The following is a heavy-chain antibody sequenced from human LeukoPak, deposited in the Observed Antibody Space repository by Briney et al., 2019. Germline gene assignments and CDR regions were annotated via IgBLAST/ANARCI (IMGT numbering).Heavy chain of an antibody. J-gene: IGHJ4*02. D-gene: IGHD3-10*01. CDR2: ISAYNGNT. CDR1: GYTFTSYG. Sequence: ASVKVSCKASGYTFTSYGISWVRQAPGEGLEWMGWISAYNGNTNYAQKLQGRVTMTTDTSTSTAYMELRSLRSDDTAVYYCARDSGYYYGSGSLNDYWGQGTLVTVSS. CDR3: ARDSGYYYGSGSLNDY. V-gene: IGHV1-18*01.